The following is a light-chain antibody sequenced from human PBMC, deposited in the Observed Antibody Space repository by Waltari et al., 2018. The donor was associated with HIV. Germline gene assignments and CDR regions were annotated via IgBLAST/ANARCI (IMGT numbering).Light chain of an antibody. J-gene: IGLJ2*01. Sequence: SSELTQDPAVSVALGQTVRITCQGDSLRNYYASWYQQKPGQAPVLVIYGKNNRPSGIPDRFSGCSSGNTASLTIPGAQAEDEADYYCNSRDTSGNHVVFGGGTKLTVL. V-gene: IGLV3-19*01. CDR1: SLRNYY. CDR3: NSRDTSGNHVV. CDR2: GKN.